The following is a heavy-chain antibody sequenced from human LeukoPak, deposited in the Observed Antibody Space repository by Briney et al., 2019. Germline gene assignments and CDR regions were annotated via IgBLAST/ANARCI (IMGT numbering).Heavy chain of an antibody. CDR1: ELTLRSYS. CDR3: ARDASGSSIGLIDF. CDR2: ISTSSTYI. J-gene: IGHJ4*02. Sequence: PGGSLRLSCVASELTLRSYSMHWVRQAPGKGLEWVSYISTSSTYIYYADSVMGRFTISRDNAKNPLYLHMSSLRAEDTAVYYCARDASGSSIGLIDFWGQGTLVTVSS. V-gene: IGHV3-21*01. D-gene: IGHD1-26*01.